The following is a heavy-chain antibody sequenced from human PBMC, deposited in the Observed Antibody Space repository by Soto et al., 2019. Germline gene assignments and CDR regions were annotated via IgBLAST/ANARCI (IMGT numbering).Heavy chain of an antibody. CDR3: ARHRGIVATITGAFDI. Sequence: QVQLQESGPGLVKPSETLSLXXTXSGGSISSYYWSWIRQPPGKGLEWIGYIYYSGSTNYNPSLKSRVTISVDTSKNQFSLKLSSVTAADTAVYYCARHRGIVATITGAFDIWGQGTMVTVSS. D-gene: IGHD5-12*01. CDR1: GGSISSYY. J-gene: IGHJ3*02. V-gene: IGHV4-59*08. CDR2: IYYSGST.